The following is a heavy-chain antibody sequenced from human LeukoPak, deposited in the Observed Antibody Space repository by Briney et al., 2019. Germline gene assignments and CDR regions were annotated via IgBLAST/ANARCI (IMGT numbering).Heavy chain of an antibody. J-gene: IGHJ6*02. D-gene: IGHD5-18*01. V-gene: IGHV3-30*18. Sequence: GGSLRLSCAASGFTFSSYGMHWVRQAPGKGLEWVAVISYDGSNKYYADSVKGRFTISRDNSKNTLYLQMNSLRAEDTAVYYCAKDFSPHTAMAYYYGMDVWGQGTTVTVS. CDR2: ISYDGSNK. CDR3: AKDFSPHTAMAYYYGMDV. CDR1: GFTFSSYG.